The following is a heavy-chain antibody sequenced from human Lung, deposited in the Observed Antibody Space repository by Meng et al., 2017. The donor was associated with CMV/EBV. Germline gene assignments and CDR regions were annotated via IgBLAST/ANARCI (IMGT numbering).Heavy chain of an antibody. CDR2: ITGNGGST. CDR3: ARRPTYYGSGSYYEGGFDY. V-gene: IGHV3-23*01. Sequence: FSRSNINWVRQGPVRGLEWVSGITGNGGSTYYAGSVKGRFTISRDNSRDTVYLHMNSLRDEDTAIYYCARRPTYYGSGSYYEGGFDYWGQGTLVTVSS. CDR1: FSRSN. D-gene: IGHD3-10*01. J-gene: IGHJ4*02.